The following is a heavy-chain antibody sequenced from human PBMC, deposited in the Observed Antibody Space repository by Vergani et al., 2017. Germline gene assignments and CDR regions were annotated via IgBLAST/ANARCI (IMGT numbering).Heavy chain of an antibody. CDR3: ARATIIHLDY. J-gene: IGHJ4*02. CDR1: GYSISSGYY. D-gene: IGHD3-10*01. Sequence: QVQLQESGPGLVKPSETLSLTCTVSGYSISSGYYWGWIRQPPGKGLEWIGSIYHSGSTYYNPSLKSRVTISVDTSKNQFSLKLSSVTAADTAVYYWARATIIHLDYWGQGTLVTVSS. CDR2: IYHSGST. V-gene: IGHV4-38-2*02.